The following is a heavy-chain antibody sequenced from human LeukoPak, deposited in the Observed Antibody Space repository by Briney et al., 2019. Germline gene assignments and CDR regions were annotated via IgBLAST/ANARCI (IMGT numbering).Heavy chain of an antibody. D-gene: IGHD3-10*01. J-gene: IGHJ5*02. Sequence: PGGSLRLSCAASGFTFSSYNMNCVRQAPGKGLEWVSYISSSGRYIYYADSVKGRFTISRDNAKNSLDLQMNSLRAEDTAVYYCARYSYGSGTGFDPWGQGTLVTVSS. CDR1: GFTFSSYN. V-gene: IGHV3-21*01. CDR3: ARYSYGSGTGFDP. CDR2: ISSSGRYI.